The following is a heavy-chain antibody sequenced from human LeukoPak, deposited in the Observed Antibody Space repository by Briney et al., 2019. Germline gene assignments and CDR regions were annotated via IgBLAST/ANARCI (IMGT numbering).Heavy chain of an antibody. CDR1: GFTFSSYS. V-gene: IGHV3-21*01. J-gene: IGHJ4*02. CDR2: ISSSSSYI. CDR3: AKDLVSYGYIYPDF. Sequence: GGSLRLSCAASGFTFSSYSMNWVRQAPGKGLEWVSSISSSSSYIYYADSVKGRFTISRDNAKNSLYLQMNSLRAEDTAVYYCAKDLVSYGYIYPDFWGQGTLVTVSS. D-gene: IGHD5-18*01.